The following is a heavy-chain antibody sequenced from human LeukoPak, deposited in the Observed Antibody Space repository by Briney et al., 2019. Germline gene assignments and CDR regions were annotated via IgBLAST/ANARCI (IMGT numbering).Heavy chain of an antibody. CDR2: IKEDGGVR. V-gene: IGHV3-7*01. J-gene: IGHJ5*02. CDR1: GSTFSSSW. D-gene: IGHD4-23*01. Sequence: GGSLRLSCAASGSTFSSSWMTWVRQAPGKGLEWVANIKEDGGVRHYVDSVKGRFTISRDNAKNSLYLQMNILRAEDTAVYYCARSPTTIVTGNWFDPWGQGTLVTVSS. CDR3: ARSPTTIVTGNWFDP.